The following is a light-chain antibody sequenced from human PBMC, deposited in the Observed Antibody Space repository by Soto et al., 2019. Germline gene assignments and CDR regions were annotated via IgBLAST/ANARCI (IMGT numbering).Light chain of an antibody. J-gene: IGKJ1*01. Sequence: DIQMTQSPPSLSASVGDRVSITCRASQDVSNDLGWYQQKPGKAPKLLIYAASSLQSGVPSRFSGSGSGTDFTLTISSLQPDDFATYYCQHYNSYSEAFGQGTKVDI. CDR3: QHYNSYSEA. V-gene: IGKV1-17*01. CDR2: AAS. CDR1: QDVSND.